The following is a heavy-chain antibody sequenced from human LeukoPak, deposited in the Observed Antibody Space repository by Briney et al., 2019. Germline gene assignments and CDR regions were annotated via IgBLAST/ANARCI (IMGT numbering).Heavy chain of an antibody. CDR1: GFTFSSYS. CDR3: SKDAAVLTSGIAASSHEY. Sequence: GGSLRLSCAASGFTFSSYSMNWVRQAPGKGLEWVSYFSTRSSTISYADSVKGRFAISRDNAKNSLYLQMNSLRDEDTAVYYCSKDAAVLTSGIAASSHEYWGQGTLVIVSS. J-gene: IGHJ4*02. D-gene: IGHD6-25*01. V-gene: IGHV3-48*02. CDR2: FSTRSSTI.